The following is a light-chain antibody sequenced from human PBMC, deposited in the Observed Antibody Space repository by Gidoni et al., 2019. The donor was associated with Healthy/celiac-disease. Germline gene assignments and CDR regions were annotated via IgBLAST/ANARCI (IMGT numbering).Light chain of an antibody. J-gene: IGLJ3*02. Sequence: QSSLTQPRSVSGSPGPSVTISCTGTSSDVGGYNYVSWYQQHPGKAPKLMIYDVSKRPSGVPDRFAGSKSGNTASLNISGLQAEDEADYYCCSYAGSYTLVFGGGTKLTVL. CDR1: SSDVGGYNY. CDR3: CSYAGSYTLV. CDR2: DVS. V-gene: IGLV2-11*01.